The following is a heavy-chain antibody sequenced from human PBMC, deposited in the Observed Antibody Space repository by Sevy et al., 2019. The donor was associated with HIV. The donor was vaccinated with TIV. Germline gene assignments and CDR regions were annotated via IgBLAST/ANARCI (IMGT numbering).Heavy chain of an antibody. CDR3: AREFSPSGTVYYYGMDV. Sequence: GGSLRLSCAASGFTFSSYAMHWVRQAPGKGLEGVAVISYDGSNKYYADSVKGRFTISRDNSKNTLYLQMNSLRAEDTAVYYCAREFSPSGTVYYYGMDVWGQGTTVTVSS. CDR2: ISYDGSNK. D-gene: IGHD6-13*01. CDR1: GFTFSSYA. J-gene: IGHJ6*02. V-gene: IGHV3-30-3*01.